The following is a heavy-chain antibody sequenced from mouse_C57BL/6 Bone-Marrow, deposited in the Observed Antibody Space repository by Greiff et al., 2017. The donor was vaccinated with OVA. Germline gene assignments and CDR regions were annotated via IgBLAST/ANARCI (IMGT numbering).Heavy chain of an antibody. CDR3: ARDLLWNY. Sequence: EVKLQESGGGLVKPGGSLKLSCAASGFTFSSYAMSWVRQTPEKRLEWVATISDGGSYTYYPANVKGRFTISRDNAKNNLYLQMSHLKSEDTAMYYCARDLLWNYWGQGTTLTVSS. CDR2: ISDGGSYT. D-gene: IGHD2-1*01. V-gene: IGHV5-4*01. J-gene: IGHJ2*01. CDR1: GFTFSSYA.